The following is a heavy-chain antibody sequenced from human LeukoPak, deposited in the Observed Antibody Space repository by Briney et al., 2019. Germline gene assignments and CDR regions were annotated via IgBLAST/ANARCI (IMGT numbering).Heavy chain of an antibody. Sequence: SETLSLTCTVSGGSVSSGNYYWSWIRQPPGTGLEWIGYIYYSGSTNYNPSLKSRVTISVDTSKNQFSLKLSSVTAADTAVYYCARDTYSGYDEEYYFDYWGQGTLVTVSS. CDR2: IYYSGST. D-gene: IGHD5-12*01. CDR1: GGSVSSGNYY. CDR3: ARDTYSGYDEEYYFDY. V-gene: IGHV4-61*01. J-gene: IGHJ4*02.